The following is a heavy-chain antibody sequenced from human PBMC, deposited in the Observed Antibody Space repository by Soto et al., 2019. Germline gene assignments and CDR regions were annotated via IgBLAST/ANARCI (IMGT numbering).Heavy chain of an antibody. CDR2: ISAYNGNT. D-gene: IGHD3-10*01. V-gene: IGHV1-18*01. CDR3: ASGYLYGSGSYSLVDY. CDR1: GYTFTSYG. J-gene: IGHJ4*02. Sequence: ASVKVSCKASGYTFTSYGISWVRQAPGQGLEWMGWISAYNGNTNYAQKLQGRVTMTTDTSTSTAYMELRSLRSDDTAVYYCASGYLYGSGSYSLVDYWGQGTLVTVSS.